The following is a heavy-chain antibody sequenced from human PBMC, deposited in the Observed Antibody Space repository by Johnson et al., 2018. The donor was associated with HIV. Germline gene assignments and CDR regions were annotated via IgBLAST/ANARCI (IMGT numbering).Heavy chain of an antibody. V-gene: IGHV3-11*04. CDR2: ISKSGSTI. CDR1: GFTFSDYY. Sequence: QVQLVESGGGLVKPGGSLRLSCAASGFTFSDYYMTWIRQAPGKGLEWISYISKSGSTIYYADSVKGRFTISRDNAKNSLYLQMNSLRAEDTAVYYCARIPGSGWDHDAFDIWGQGTMVTVSS. J-gene: IGHJ3*02. CDR3: ARIPGSGWDHDAFDI. D-gene: IGHD6-19*01.